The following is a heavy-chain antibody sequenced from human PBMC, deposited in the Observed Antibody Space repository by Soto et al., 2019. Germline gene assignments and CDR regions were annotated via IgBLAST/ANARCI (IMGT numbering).Heavy chain of an antibody. Sequence: EVQLVESGGGLVQPGGSLRLSCAASGFTFSSYAMHWVRQAPGKGLEYVSAISSNGGSTYYANSVKGRFTISRDNSKNTLYLQMGSLRAEDMAVYYCARMGGPSLYYYYMDVWGKGTTVTVSS. CDR1: GFTFSSYA. V-gene: IGHV3-64*01. CDR2: ISSNGGST. CDR3: ARMGGPSLYYYYMDV. J-gene: IGHJ6*03. D-gene: IGHD2-15*01.